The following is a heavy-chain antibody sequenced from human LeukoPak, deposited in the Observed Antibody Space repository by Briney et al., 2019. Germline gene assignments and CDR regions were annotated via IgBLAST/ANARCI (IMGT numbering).Heavy chain of an antibody. CDR3: AKPGGPGIAARGAFDL. V-gene: IGHV3-23*01. Sequence: PGGSLRLSCVASEFTFTNYALNWVRQAPGQGLEWVSAISGPGVSTYYTDSVKGRFTISRGNSKNTLFLQMDSLRAEDTAVYYCAKPGGPGIAARGAFDLWGQGTMVTVSS. D-gene: IGHD6-25*01. CDR2: ISGPGVST. J-gene: IGHJ3*01. CDR1: EFTFTNYA.